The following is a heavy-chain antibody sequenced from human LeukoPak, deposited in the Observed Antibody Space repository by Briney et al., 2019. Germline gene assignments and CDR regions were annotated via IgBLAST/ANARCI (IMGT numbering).Heavy chain of an antibody. V-gene: IGHV6-1*01. CDR3: ARALRERLHGHGDYTYRYYYYYMDV. CDR1: GDSVSSNSAA. J-gene: IGHJ6*03. D-gene: IGHD4-17*01. CDR2: TYYRSKWYN. Sequence: SQTLSLTCAISGDSVSSNSAAWNWIRQSPSRGLEWLGRTYYRSKWYNDYAVSVKSRITINPDTSKNQFSLQLNSVTPEDTAVYYCARALRERLHGHGDYTYRYYYYYMDVWGKGTTVTVSS.